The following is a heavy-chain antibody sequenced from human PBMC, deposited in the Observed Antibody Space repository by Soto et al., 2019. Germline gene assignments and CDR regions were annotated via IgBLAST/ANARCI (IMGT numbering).Heavy chain of an antibody. CDR3: ARDKDRQQLGGNYYYILDV. D-gene: IGHD3-3*02. V-gene: IGHV1-69*12. CDR2: IMPVFATP. Sequence: QVQLVQSGAEVKKPGSSVKVSCKASGGTFSTSAISWVRQAPGQGLEWVGGIMPVFATPDYAQKFQGRVTNTVDESTTTAYLELTSPRTDDTAVYYCARDKDRQQLGGNYYYILDVWGQGTEITVSS. CDR1: GGTFSTSA. J-gene: IGHJ6*02.